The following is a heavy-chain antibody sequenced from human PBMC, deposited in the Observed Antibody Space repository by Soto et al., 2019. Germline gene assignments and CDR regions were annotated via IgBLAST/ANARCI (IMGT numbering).Heavy chain of an antibody. CDR1: GFTFSSYW. Sequence: EVQLVESGGGLVQPGGSLRLSCAASGFTFSSYWMHWVRQAPGKGLVWVSRINSDGSSTSYADSVKGRFTTSRDNAKNTGYLQMSSLGAEDTAVYYCARDPLAWYFDLWGRGTLVTVSP. V-gene: IGHV3-74*01. J-gene: IGHJ2*01. CDR3: ARDPLAWYFDL. CDR2: INSDGSST.